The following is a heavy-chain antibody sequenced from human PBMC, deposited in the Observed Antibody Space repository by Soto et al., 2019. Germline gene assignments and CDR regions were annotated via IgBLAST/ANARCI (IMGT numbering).Heavy chain of an antibody. V-gene: IGHV5-51*01. CDR3: ARHALQAAHQHFDY. D-gene: IGHD4-4*01. CDR2: IYPGDSDT. CDR1: GYTFTTYW. J-gene: IGHJ4*02. Sequence: GESLKISCEGSGYTFTTYWIGWVRQMPGKGLEWMGIIYPGDSDTRYSPSFQGQVTISAVKSFSTAYLQWTSLKASDTAMYYCARHALQAAHQHFDYWGQGTLVTVSS.